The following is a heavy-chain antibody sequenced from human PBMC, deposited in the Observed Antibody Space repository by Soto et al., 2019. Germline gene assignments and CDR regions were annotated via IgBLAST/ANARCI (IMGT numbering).Heavy chain of an antibody. CDR2: INHRGST. CDR3: ATSYVDLWSGSSLAYFDF. J-gene: IGHJ4*02. V-gene: IGHV4-34*01. D-gene: IGHD3-3*01. Sequence: QVRLQQWGAGLLMPSETLSRTCAVYGASFTGYYWSWIRQAPGKGLEWSGEINHRGSTNYHPSLKRRVTISVDMSKKQFTLNLTSVIAADTAVYYDATSYVDLWSGSSLAYFDFWSQGALVTVSS. CDR1: GASFTGYY.